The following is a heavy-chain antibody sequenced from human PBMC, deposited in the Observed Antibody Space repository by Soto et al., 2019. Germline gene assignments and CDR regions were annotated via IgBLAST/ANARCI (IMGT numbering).Heavy chain of an antibody. V-gene: IGHV4-59*08. D-gene: IGHD6-13*01. CDR2: IYYSGST. Sequence: SETLSLTCTVSGGSISSYYWNWIRQPPGKGLEWIGYIYYSGSTNYNPSLKSRVTISVDTSKNQFSLKLSSVTAADTAVYYCARSWGGAAAVPIWGQGTMVTVSS. CDR1: GGSISSYY. CDR3: ARSWGGAAAVPI. J-gene: IGHJ3*02.